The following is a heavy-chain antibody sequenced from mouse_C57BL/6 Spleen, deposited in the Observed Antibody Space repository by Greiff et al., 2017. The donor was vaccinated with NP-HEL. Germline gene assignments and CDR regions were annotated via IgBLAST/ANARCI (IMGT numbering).Heavy chain of an antibody. Sequence: VQLQQSVAELVRPGASVKLSCTASGFNIKNTYMHWVKQRPEQGLEWIGRIDPANGNTKYAPKFQGKATITADPSSNTAYLQLSSLTSEDTAIYYCAQGMVTTGYAMDYWGQGTSVTVSS. CDR3: AQGMVTTGYAMDY. J-gene: IGHJ4*01. CDR1: GFNIKNTY. V-gene: IGHV14-3*01. D-gene: IGHD2-2*01. CDR2: IDPANGNT.